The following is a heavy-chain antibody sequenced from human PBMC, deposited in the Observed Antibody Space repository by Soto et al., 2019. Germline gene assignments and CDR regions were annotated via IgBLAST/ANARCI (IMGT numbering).Heavy chain of an antibody. CDR1: GFTLSSYW. CDR2: ISPTGISK. V-gene: IGHV3-23*01. J-gene: IGHJ4*02. Sequence: GGSLRLSCAASGFTLSSYWMSLVRQVPGKGLEWVSVISPTGISKYYADSVKGRFTISRDNSPNTVYLQINSLRAEDTAVYYCARRADYGDYWGLGTLVTVSS. D-gene: IGHD4-17*01. CDR3: ARRADYGDY.